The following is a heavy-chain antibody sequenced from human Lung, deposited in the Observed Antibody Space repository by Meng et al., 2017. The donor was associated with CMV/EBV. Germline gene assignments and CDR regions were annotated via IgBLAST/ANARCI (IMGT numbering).Heavy chain of an antibody. CDR3: ARESERFGELYDY. J-gene: IGHJ4*02. Sequence: QPQLVQSGAEVENPGXSVKVSCKASGYSFSTFGISWVRQVPGQRLEWVGWSSTRYGQTRYAQNLQGRVILSTDTSTNTAYMTLRDLTFDDTAVYFCARESERFGELYDYWGQGTLVTVSS. D-gene: IGHD3-10*01. CDR1: GYSFSTFG. V-gene: IGHV1-18*01. CDR2: SSTRYGQT.